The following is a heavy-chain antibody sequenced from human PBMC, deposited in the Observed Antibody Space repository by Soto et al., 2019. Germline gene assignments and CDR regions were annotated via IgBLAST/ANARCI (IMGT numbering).Heavy chain of an antibody. J-gene: IGHJ4*02. D-gene: IGHD5-18*01. CDR1: GGSISSYY. CDR3: ARDHPHSYGVYYFDY. V-gene: IGHV4-59*01. CDR2: IYYSGST. Sequence: SETLSLTCTASGGSISSYYWSWIRQPPGKGLEWIGYIYYSGSTNYNPSLQSRVTISIDTSKNQVSLKVNSVTAADTAVYYCARDHPHSYGVYYFDYWGQGTPVTVSS.